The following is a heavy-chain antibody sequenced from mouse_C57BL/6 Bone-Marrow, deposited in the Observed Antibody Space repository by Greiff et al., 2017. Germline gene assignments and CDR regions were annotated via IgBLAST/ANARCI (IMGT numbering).Heavy chain of an antibody. J-gene: IGHJ2*01. CDR1: GYAFTNSL. V-gene: IGHV1-54*01. Sequence: QVQLQQSGAELVRPGTSVKVSCKASGYAFTNSLIEWVTQRPGQGLEWIGVINPGSGGTNYNEKFKGKATLTADKSSSTAYMQRSSLTSEDSAVYFCARGANWRGVYYFDYWGQGTTLTVSS. CDR2: INPGSGGT. CDR3: ARGANWRGVYYFDY. D-gene: IGHD4-1*01.